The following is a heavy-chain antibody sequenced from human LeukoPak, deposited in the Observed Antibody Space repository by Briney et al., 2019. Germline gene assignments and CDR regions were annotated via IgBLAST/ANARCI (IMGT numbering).Heavy chain of an antibody. CDR3: ARAGSGYYYAAGGAFDI. J-gene: IGHJ3*02. V-gene: IGHV4-30-4*01. CDR2: IYYSGST. D-gene: IGHD3-22*01. CDR1: GGSISSGDYY. Sequence: PSETLSLTCTVSGGSISSGDYYWSWIRQPPGKGLEWIGYIYYSGSTYYNPSLKSRVTISVDTSKNQFSLKLSSVTAADTAVYYCARAGSGYYYAAGGAFDIWGQGTMVTVSS.